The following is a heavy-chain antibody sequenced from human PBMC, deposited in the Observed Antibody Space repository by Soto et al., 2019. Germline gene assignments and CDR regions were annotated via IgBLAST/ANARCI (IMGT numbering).Heavy chain of an antibody. V-gene: IGHV3-30-3*01. CDR3: AREWWGAGTTPYFDY. Sequence: QVQQVESGGGVVQPGRSLRLSCAASGFTFSSYAMHWVRQAPGKGLEWVAVISYDGSNKYYADSVKGRFTISRDNSKNTLYLQMNSLRAEDTAVYYCAREWWGAGTTPYFDYWGQGTLVTVSS. CDR2: ISYDGSNK. CDR1: GFTFSSYA. D-gene: IGHD1-7*01. J-gene: IGHJ4*02.